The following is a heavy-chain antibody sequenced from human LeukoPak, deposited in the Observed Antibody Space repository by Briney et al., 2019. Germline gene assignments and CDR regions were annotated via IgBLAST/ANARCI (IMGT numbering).Heavy chain of an antibody. CDR1: GFTFSSYS. J-gene: IGHJ4*02. V-gene: IGHV3-21*01. CDR2: ISSSSNYT. Sequence: KPGGSLRLSCAASGFTFSSYSMNWVRQAPGKGLEWVSSISSSSNYTYYADSVKGRFTISRDNAKNSLYLQMNSLRAEDTAVYYCARGGLDLSSSDYWGQGTLVTVSS. CDR3: ARGGLDLSSSDY. D-gene: IGHD6-6*01.